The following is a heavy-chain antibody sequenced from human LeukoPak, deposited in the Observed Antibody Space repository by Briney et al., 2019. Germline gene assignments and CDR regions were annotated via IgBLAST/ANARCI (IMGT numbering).Heavy chain of an antibody. Sequence: GGSLRLPCAASGFTFSSYEMNWVRQAPGKGLEWVSYISSSGSTIYYADSVKGRFTISRDNAKNSLYLQMNSLRAEDTAVYYCARAMATADAFDIWGQGTMVTVSS. J-gene: IGHJ3*02. V-gene: IGHV3-48*03. CDR2: ISSSGSTI. CDR3: ARAMATADAFDI. CDR1: GFTFSSYE. D-gene: IGHD5-24*01.